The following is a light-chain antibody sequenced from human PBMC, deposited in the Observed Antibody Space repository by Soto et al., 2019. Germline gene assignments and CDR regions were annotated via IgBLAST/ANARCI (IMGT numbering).Light chain of an antibody. V-gene: IGKV3-20*01. CDR3: QQFSSYPLT. Sequence: EIVLTQSPFTLSLSPFERSTLSCMASQSVTNRYLAWYQQKPGQAPRLLIYDASSRATGIPDRFSGGGSGTDFTLTISRLEPEDFAVYYCQQFSSYPLTFGGGTKVDIK. CDR1: QSVTNRY. CDR2: DAS. J-gene: IGKJ4*01.